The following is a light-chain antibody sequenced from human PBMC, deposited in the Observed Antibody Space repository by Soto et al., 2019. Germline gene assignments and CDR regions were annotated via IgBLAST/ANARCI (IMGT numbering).Light chain of an antibody. Sequence: QSVLTQPASVSGSPGQLITISCTGSSSDVGRYDLVSWYQQHPGKVPKLIIHEVTKRSSGLSNRFSGSKSGNTASLTISGLQAEDEADYYCCSYAGSSTYVFGNGTKVTVL. V-gene: IGLV2-23*02. CDR1: SSDVGRYDL. CDR3: CSYAGSSTYV. CDR2: EVT. J-gene: IGLJ1*01.